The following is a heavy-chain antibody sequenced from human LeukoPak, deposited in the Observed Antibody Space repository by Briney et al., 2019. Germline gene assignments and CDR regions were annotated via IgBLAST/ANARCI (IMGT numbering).Heavy chain of an antibody. D-gene: IGHD3-10*02. J-gene: IGHJ4*02. Sequence: SETLSLTCAVYGGSFSGFYWSWSRQPPGKGLEWIGEINHSGSTNYNPSLKSRVTISVDTSKNQFSLKLSSVTAADTAVYYCAKHYVRSDYWGQGTLVTVSS. CDR3: AKHYVRSDY. CDR1: GGSFSGFY. CDR2: INHSGST. V-gene: IGHV4-34*01.